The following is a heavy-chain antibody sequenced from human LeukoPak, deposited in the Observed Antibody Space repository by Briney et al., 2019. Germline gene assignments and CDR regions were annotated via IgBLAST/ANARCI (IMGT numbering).Heavy chain of an antibody. D-gene: IGHD4-11*01. Sequence: PSETLSLTCTVSGGSISNSGYYWGCIRQPPGKGLEWIGSIYYSGSTYYNPSLKSRVTISVDTSKNQISLKMTSVTAADTAVYYCARAPFNYSQAFDPWGQGTLVTVSS. J-gene: IGHJ5*02. CDR1: GGSISNSGYY. CDR2: IYYSGST. V-gene: IGHV4-39*01. CDR3: ARAPFNYSQAFDP.